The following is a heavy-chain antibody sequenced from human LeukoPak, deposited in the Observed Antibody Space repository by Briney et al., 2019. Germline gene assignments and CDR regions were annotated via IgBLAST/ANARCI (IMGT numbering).Heavy chain of an antibody. Sequence: PSETLSLTCTVSGGSISSSSYYWGWIRQPPGKGLEWIGSIYYSGSTCYNPSLKSRVTISVDTSKNQFSLKLSSVTAADTAVYYCARIPNYDILTGYRSFYYYYYMDVWGKGTTVTVSS. CDR1: GGSISSSSYY. CDR3: ARIPNYDILTGYRSFYYYYYMDV. D-gene: IGHD3-9*01. V-gene: IGHV4-39*01. J-gene: IGHJ6*03. CDR2: IYYSGST.